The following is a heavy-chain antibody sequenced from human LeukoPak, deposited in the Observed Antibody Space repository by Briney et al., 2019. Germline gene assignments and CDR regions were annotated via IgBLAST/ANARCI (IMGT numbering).Heavy chain of an antibody. CDR2: ISSDGSNE. Sequence: GGSLRLSCAASGFTFSSYAVHWVRQAPGKGLEWVALISSDGSNEYFADSVEGRFTISRDNSKNTVFLQMNSLRAEDTAVYYCARDTGIAVAGTFDYWGQGTLVTVSS. D-gene: IGHD6-19*01. J-gene: IGHJ4*02. CDR3: ARDTGIAVAGTFDY. V-gene: IGHV3-30*04. CDR1: GFTFSSYA.